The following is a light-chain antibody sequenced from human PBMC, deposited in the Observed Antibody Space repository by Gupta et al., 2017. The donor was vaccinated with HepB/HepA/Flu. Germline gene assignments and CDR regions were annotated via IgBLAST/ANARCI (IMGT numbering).Light chain of an antibody. CDR3: AAWDDSLSALV. V-gene: IGLV1-44*01. J-gene: IGLJ3*02. CDR1: SSNIGSNC. Sequence: QFVVTQPPLASAPPGQTVTTSCSGSSSNIGSNCVNWYQKLPGTAPKLLIYSHTQRPSGVPDRFSGSKSGTSASLAISGLQSEDEADYYCAAWDDSLSALVFGGGTTLTVL. CDR2: SHT.